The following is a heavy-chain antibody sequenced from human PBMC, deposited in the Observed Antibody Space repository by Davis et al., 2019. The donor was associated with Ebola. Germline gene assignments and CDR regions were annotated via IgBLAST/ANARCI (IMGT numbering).Heavy chain of an antibody. Sequence: PGGSLRLSCAASGFTFSNAWMSWVRQAPGKGLEWVGRIKSKTDGGTTDYAAPVKGRFTISRDDSKNTLYLQMNSLKTEDTAVYYCTTAGGGSGWFYYYMDVWGKGTTVTVSS. CDR1: GFTFSNAW. CDR2: IKSKTDGGTT. D-gene: IGHD6-19*01. CDR3: TTAGGGSGWFYYYMDV. V-gene: IGHV3-15*01. J-gene: IGHJ6*03.